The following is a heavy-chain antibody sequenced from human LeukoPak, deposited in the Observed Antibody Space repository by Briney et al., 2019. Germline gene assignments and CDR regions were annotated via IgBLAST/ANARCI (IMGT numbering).Heavy chain of an antibody. CDR3: ARDKSLAAAGQYNWFDP. CDR2: IYTSGST. CDR1: GGSISSGSYY. J-gene: IGHJ5*02. D-gene: IGHD6-13*01. V-gene: IGHV4-61*02. Sequence: PSETLSLTCTVSGGSISSGSYYWSWIRQPAGKGLEWIGRIYTSGSTNYNPSLKSRVTISVDTSKNQFSLKLSSVTAADTAVYYCARDKSLAAAGQYNWFDPWGQGTLVTVSS.